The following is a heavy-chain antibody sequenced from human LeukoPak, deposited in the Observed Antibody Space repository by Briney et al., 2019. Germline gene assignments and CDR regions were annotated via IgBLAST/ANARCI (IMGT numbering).Heavy chain of an antibody. CDR3: ARAPQKYYYDSSGRFDY. D-gene: IGHD3-22*01. CDR2: IYHSGST. Sequence: PSETLSLTCAVSGYSISSGYYWGWIRQPPGKGLEWIGSIYHSGSTYYNPSLKSRVTISVDTSKNQFSLKLSSVTAADTAVYYCARAPQKYYYDSSGRFDYWGQGTLVTVSS. J-gene: IGHJ4*02. CDR1: GYSISSGYY. V-gene: IGHV4-38-2*01.